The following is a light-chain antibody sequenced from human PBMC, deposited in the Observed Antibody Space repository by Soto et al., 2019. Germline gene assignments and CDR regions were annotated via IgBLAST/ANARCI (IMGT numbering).Light chain of an antibody. J-gene: IGKJ4*01. CDR1: QSVSSAL. V-gene: IGKV3-20*01. Sequence: EIVLTQSPDTLSLSPGERATLSRRASQSVSSALLAWYQQKPGQAPRLLIYRASTRATGIPDRFTGSGSGTDFTLTISRLEPEDFAVYYCQQYESSPLTFGGGTKVEIK. CDR2: RAS. CDR3: QQYESSPLT.